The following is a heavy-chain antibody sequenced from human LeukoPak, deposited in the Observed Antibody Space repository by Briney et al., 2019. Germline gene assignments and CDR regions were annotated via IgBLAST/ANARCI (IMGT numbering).Heavy chain of an antibody. CDR3: ARVDRDGYNCFDY. J-gene: IGHJ4*02. Sequence: PSETLSLTCAVYGGSFSGYYWSWIRQPPGKGLEWIGEINHSGSTNYNPSLKSRVTISVDTSKNQFSLKLSSVTAADTAVHYCARVDRDGYNCFDYWGQGTLVTFSS. V-gene: IGHV4-34*01. CDR1: GGSFSGYY. CDR2: INHSGST. D-gene: IGHD5-24*01.